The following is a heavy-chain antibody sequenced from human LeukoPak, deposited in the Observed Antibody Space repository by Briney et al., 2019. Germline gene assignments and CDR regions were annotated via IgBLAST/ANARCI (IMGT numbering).Heavy chain of an antibody. V-gene: IGHV3-23*01. CDR3: AKDGITGTTTSSDWFDP. CDR1: DFTFSNYA. Sequence: GGSLRLSCAASDFTFSNYAMSWVRQAPGKGLEWVSAISGSGGSTYYADSVKGRFTISRDNSKNTLYLQMNSLRAEDTAVYYCAKDGITGTTTSSDWFDPWGQGTLVTVSS. J-gene: IGHJ5*02. CDR2: ISGSGGST. D-gene: IGHD1-20*01.